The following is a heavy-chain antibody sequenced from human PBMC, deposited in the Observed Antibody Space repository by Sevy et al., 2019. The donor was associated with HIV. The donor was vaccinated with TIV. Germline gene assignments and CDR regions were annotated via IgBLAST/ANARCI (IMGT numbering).Heavy chain of an antibody. CDR1: GYSISSGYC. CDR2: IYHSGTT. Sequence: SETLSLTCAVSGYSISSGYCWGWIRQSPGKGLEWIGNIYHSGTTYYNPSLKSRVTISVDTSKNQFSLKLRSVTATDTAVYYCARASGGDKLDYYGMDVWGQGTTVTVSS. D-gene: IGHD2-21*02. J-gene: IGHJ6*02. CDR3: ARASGGDKLDYYGMDV. V-gene: IGHV4-38-2*01.